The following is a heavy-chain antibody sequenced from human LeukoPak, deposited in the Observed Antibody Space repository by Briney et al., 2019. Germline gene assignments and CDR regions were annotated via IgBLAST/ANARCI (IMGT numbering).Heavy chain of an antibody. J-gene: IGHJ4*02. CDR1: GFTFRNAL. V-gene: IGHV3-15*01. Sequence: GGSLRLSCAASGFTFRNALMTWVRQAPGKGLEWVGRIKSETDGGTTDYAAPVRGRFTISRDDSKNMLYLRMNSLETEDTAVYYCTTHPDYWGQGTLVTVSS. CDR3: TTHPDY. CDR2: IKSETDGGTT.